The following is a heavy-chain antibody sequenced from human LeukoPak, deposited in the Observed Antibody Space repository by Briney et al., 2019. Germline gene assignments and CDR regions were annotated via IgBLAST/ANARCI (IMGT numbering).Heavy chain of an antibody. J-gene: IGHJ6*02. V-gene: IGHV1-69*13. CDR2: IIPIFGTA. CDR1: GGTFSSYA. CDR3: ASPDEYYYDSSGTYGMDV. D-gene: IGHD3-22*01. Sequence: SVKVSCKASGGTFSSYAISWVRQAPGQGLEWMGGIIPIFGTANYAQKFQSRVTITADESTSTAYMELSSLRSEDTAVYYCASPDEYYYDSSGTYGMDVWGQGTTVTVSS.